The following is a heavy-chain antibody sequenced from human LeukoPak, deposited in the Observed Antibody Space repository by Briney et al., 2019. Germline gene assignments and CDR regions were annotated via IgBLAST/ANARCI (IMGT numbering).Heavy chain of an antibody. CDR1: RFTFSSYG. V-gene: IGHV3-33*01. J-gene: IGHJ4*02. D-gene: IGHD5-24*01. CDR3: ARGDAYFDY. Sequence: GRSLRLSCAASRFTFSSYGMHWVRQAPGKGLEWVAVIWYDGSNKYYADSVKGRFTISRDNSKNTLYLQMNSLRAEDTAVYYCARGDAYFDYWGQGTLVTVSS. CDR2: IWYDGSNK.